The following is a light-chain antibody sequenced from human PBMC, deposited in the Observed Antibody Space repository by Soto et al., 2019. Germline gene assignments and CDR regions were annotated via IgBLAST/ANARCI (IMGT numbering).Light chain of an antibody. Sequence: ALTQPRSVSGSPGQSITISCTGSSRDVRGYNFVSWYQQHPGEAPKLILYDVTTRPSGVPDRISGSKSGSTAYLTISGLQAEDEADYYCCSYAGSFSWVFGGGTKLTVL. V-gene: IGLV2-11*01. J-gene: IGLJ2*01. CDR3: CSYAGSFSWV. CDR2: DVT. CDR1: SRDVRGYNF.